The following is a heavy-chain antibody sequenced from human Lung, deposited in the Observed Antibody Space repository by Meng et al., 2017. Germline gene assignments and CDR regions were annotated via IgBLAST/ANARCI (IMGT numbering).Heavy chain of an antibody. CDR1: GGSFSGYY. CDR2: IIDSGST. D-gene: IGHD6-19*01. CDR3: VRRTYSSGWYFDY. J-gene: IGHJ4*02. Sequence: QVPLQPWGAGLLEPSETLSLTCAVYGGSFSGYYWSWIRQPPGKGLEWIGEIIDSGSTNYNPSLKSRVTISVDTSKNQFSLRVTSVTAADRAVYYCVRRTYSSGWYFDYWGQGTLVTVSS. V-gene: IGHV4-34*02.